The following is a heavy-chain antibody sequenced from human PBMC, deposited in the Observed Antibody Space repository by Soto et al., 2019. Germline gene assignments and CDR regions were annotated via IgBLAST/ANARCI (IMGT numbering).Heavy chain of an antibody. V-gene: IGHV3-30-3*01. CDR3: ARDIQLEEYYFDY. D-gene: IGHD5-18*01. J-gene: IGHJ4*02. CDR1: GFTFSSYA. Sequence: QVQLVESGGGVVQPGRSLRLSCAASGFTFSSYAMHWVRQAPGKGLEWVAVISYDGSNKYYADSVKGRFTISRDNSKNTLYLQMNSLRAEDTAVYYCARDIQLEEYYFDYWGQGTLVTVSS. CDR2: ISYDGSNK.